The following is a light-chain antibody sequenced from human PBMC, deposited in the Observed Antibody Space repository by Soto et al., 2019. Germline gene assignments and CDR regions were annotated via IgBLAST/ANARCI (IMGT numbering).Light chain of an antibody. CDR2: EVS. Sequence: QSALTQPPSVSGSPGQSVTISCTGTSSDVGSYNSVSWYQQPPGTVPKLMIYEVSNRPSGVPDRFSGSKSGNTASLTISGLQAEDEADYYCSSYTTSNTYVFGPGTKLTV. V-gene: IGLV2-18*02. J-gene: IGLJ1*01. CDR1: SSDVGSYNS. CDR3: SSYTTSNTYV.